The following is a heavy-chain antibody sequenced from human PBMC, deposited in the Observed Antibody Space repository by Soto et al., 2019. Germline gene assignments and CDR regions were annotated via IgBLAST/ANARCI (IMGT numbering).Heavy chain of an antibody. CDR1: GGSISSFY. CDR2: IFNSGIA. Sequence: QVQLQESGPGLVKPSETLSLTCTVSGGSISSFYWSWIRQPPGRGLEWIGYIFNSGIANYNPSLKGRVTISLDTSKNQFSLKVNSMTAADTAVYYCARLVAGRYYFDHWGQGNLVTVSS. CDR3: ARLVAGRYYFDH. J-gene: IGHJ4*02. V-gene: IGHV4-59*08. D-gene: IGHD2-15*01.